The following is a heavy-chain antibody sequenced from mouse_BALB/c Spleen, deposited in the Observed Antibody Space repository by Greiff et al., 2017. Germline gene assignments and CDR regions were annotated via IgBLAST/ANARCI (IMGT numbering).Heavy chain of an antibody. D-gene: IGHD1-1*01. Sequence: VKLQESGPGLVAPSQSLSITCTVSGFSLTSYGVHWVRQPPGKGLEWLGVIWAGGSTNYNSALMSRLSISKDNSKSQVFLKMNSLQTDDTAMYYWARAPSYYGSSRSYWYFDVWGAGTTVTVSS. CDR2: IWAGGST. CDR1: GFSLTSYG. V-gene: IGHV2-9*02. CDR3: ARAPSYYGSSRSYWYFDV. J-gene: IGHJ1*01.